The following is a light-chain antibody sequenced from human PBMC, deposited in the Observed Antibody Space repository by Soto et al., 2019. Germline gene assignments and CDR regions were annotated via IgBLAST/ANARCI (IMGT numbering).Light chain of an antibody. CDR3: QQYGTSPRT. J-gene: IGKJ1*01. V-gene: IGKV3-20*01. CDR1: QTVNNNY. CDR2: RAS. Sequence: EIVLTQSPDTLSLSPGERATLSCRASQTVNNNYVAWYQQKPGQAPRLLIFRASNKATGIPDRFSGSGSGTDFTLTISRLEPEDFAVYYCQQYGTSPRTFGQGTKVDI.